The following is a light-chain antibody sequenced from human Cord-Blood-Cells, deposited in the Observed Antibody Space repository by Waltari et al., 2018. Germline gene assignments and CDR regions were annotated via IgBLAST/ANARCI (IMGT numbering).Light chain of an antibody. CDR2: KAA. J-gene: IGKJ2*01. Sequence: DIQMTQSPSPLSASVGDRVTITCRASQSISSWLAWYQQKPGKAPKLLIYKAASFESGGPSRISSGRAGTEYTLTISSLQPDDFATYYCQQYNSYYMYTFGQGTKLEIK. CDR1: QSISSW. V-gene: IGKV1-5*03. CDR3: QQYNSYYMYT.